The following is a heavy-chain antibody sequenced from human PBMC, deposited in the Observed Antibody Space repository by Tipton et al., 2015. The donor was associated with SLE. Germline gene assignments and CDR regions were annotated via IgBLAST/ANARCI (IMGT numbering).Heavy chain of an antibody. V-gene: IGHV4-39*07. CDR3: AREAVGSGFGAFDI. D-gene: IGHD3-3*01. Sequence: TLSLTCTVSGGSISSSSYYWGWIRQPPGKGLEWIGRIYYTGNSYYNPSLKSRVTTSLDLSKNQFSLKLTSVTAADTAVYYCAREAVGSGFGAFDIWGQGTMVTVSS. CDR1: GGSISSSSYY. CDR2: IYYTGNS. J-gene: IGHJ3*02.